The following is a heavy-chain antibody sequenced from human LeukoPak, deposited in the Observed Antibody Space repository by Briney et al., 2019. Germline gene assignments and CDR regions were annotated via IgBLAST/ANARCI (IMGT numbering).Heavy chain of an antibody. Sequence: PGGSLRLSCAASGFPFSDYGMNWVRQAPGKGLEWVASISSSSNYIFYADSLKGRFTISRDNAKNSLYLQMNSLRSDDTAVYYCARDLSYSSGWYHYWGQGTLVTVSS. CDR2: ISSSSNYI. D-gene: IGHD6-19*01. CDR1: GFPFSDYG. CDR3: ARDLSYSSGWYHY. V-gene: IGHV3-21*01. J-gene: IGHJ4*02.